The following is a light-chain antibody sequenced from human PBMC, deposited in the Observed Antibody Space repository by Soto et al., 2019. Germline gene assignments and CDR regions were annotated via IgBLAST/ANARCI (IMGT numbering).Light chain of an antibody. CDR1: SSNIGNDY. CDR3: ATWDKRLSAWV. V-gene: IGLV1-51*01. J-gene: IGLJ3*02. Sequence: QSVLTQPPSMSAAPGQKVTISCSGSSSNIGNDYVSWYQHFPGTAPKLLIYDNNKRPSGIPDRFSGSKSGTSATLGITGLQTGDEADDYCATWDKRLSAWVFGGGTKVTVL. CDR2: DNN.